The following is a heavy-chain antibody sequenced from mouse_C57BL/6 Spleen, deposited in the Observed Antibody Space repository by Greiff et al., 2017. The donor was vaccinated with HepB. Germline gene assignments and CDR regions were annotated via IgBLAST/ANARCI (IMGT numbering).Heavy chain of an antibody. CDR2: ISYDGSN. CDR3: AIEKNWDKGYFDY. D-gene: IGHD4-1*01. CDR1: GYSITSGYY. J-gene: IGHJ2*01. Sequence: EVQLQQSGPGLVKPSQSLSLTCSVTGYSITSGYYWNWIRQFPGNKLEWMGYISYDGSNNYNPSLKNRISITRDTSKNQFFLKLNSVTTEDTATYYCAIEKNWDKGYFDYWGQGTTLTVSS. V-gene: IGHV3-6*01.